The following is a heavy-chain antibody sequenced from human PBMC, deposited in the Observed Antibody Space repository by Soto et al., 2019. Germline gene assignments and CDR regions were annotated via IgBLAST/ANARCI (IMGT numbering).Heavy chain of an antibody. Sequence: PGGSLRLSCAASGLTFSSYSMNWVRQAPGKGLEWVSSISSSSSYIYYADSVKGRFTISRDNAKNSLYLQMNSLRAEDTAVYYCARDPRSGSYYYYYYGMDVWGQGTTVTV. D-gene: IGHD3-10*01. CDR1: GLTFSSYS. CDR3: ARDPRSGSYYYYYYGMDV. CDR2: ISSSSSYI. J-gene: IGHJ6*02. V-gene: IGHV3-21*01.